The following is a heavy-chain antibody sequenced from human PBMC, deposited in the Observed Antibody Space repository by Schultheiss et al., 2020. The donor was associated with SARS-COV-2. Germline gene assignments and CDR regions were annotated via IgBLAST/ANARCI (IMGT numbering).Heavy chain of an antibody. J-gene: IGHJ5*02. V-gene: IGHV4-34*01. CDR3: ARVGYCSGGSCSNGWFDP. CDR1: GGSFSVYF. CDR2: INHSGST. Sequence: GSLRLSCAVYGGSFSVYFWSWIRQPPGKGLEWIGEINHSGSTNYNPSLKSRVTISVDTSKNQFSLKLTSVTAADTAVYYCARVGYCSGGSCSNGWFDPWGQGTLVTVSS. D-gene: IGHD2-15*01.